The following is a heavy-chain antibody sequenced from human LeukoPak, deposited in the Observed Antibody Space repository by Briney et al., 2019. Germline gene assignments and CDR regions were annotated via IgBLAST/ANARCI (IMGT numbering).Heavy chain of an antibody. J-gene: IGHJ4*02. CDR3: ARERWLQRMGFDY. CDR2: IYYSGST. CDR1: GGSISSGGYY. D-gene: IGHD5-24*01. V-gene: IGHV4-31*03. Sequence: SETLSLTCTVSGGSISSGGYYWSWIRQHPGKGLEWIGYIYYSGSTYYNPSLKSRVTISVDTSKNQFSLKLSSVTAADAAVYYCARERWLQRMGFDYWGQGTLVTVSS.